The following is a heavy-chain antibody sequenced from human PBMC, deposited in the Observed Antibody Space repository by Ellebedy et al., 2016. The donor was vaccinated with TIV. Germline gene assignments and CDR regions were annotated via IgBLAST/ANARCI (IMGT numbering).Heavy chain of an antibody. V-gene: IGHV5-51*01. Sequence: PGGSLRLSCKGSGYTLTSYWNGWVRPLLGNGLERTAIIPPGDSHTRYSPSFQGQVTISADKSSSTAYLQWSSLKASDTAMYYCAKGSGWYGTYFEYWGRGTLVTVSS. CDR1: GYTLTSYW. CDR3: AKGSGWYGTYFEY. D-gene: IGHD6-19*01. CDR2: IPPGDSHT. J-gene: IGHJ4*02.